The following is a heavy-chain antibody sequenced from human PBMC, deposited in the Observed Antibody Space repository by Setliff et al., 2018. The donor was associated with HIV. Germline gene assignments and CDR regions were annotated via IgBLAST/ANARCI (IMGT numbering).Heavy chain of an antibody. V-gene: IGHV4-4*02. CDR1: GGSISSDNW. CDR3: ARGQHSSTWGALFDY. J-gene: IGHJ4*02. Sequence: LRRTLSLTCAVSGGSISSDNWWTWLRQPPGKGLEWLGEIHHSGSTNYNPSLKSRVTISIDKSKSQFSLKLSSVTVADTAVYYCARGQHSSTWGALFDYWGQGTLVTSPQ. D-gene: IGHD6-13*01. CDR2: IHHSGST.